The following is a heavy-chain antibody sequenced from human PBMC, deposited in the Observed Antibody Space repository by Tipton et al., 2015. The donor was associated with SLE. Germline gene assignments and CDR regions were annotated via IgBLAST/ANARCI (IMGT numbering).Heavy chain of an antibody. Sequence: LRLSCTVSGGSISSYYWSWIRQPPGKGLEWIGYIYYSGSTNYNPSLKSRVTISVDTSKNQFSLKLSSVTAADTAVYYCARTVRREMATGPAFDTWGQGTMVTVSS. D-gene: IGHD5-24*01. V-gene: IGHV4-59*08. CDR1: GGSISSYY. CDR2: IYYSGST. CDR3: ARTVRREMATGPAFDT. J-gene: IGHJ3*02.